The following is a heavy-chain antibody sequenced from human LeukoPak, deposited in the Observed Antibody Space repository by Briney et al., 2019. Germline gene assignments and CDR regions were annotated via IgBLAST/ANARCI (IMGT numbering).Heavy chain of an antibody. V-gene: IGHV4-34*01. Sequence: SSETLSLTCTVSGGSISSYYWSWIRQPPGKGLEWIGEINHSGSTNYNPSLKSRVTISVDTSKNQFSLKLSSVTAADTAVYYCARGVVASYDYWGQGTLVTVSS. D-gene: IGHD5-12*01. J-gene: IGHJ4*02. CDR1: GGSISSYY. CDR2: INHSGST. CDR3: ARGVVASYDY.